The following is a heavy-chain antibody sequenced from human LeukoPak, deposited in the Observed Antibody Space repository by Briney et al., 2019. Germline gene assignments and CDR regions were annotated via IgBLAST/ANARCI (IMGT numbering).Heavy chain of an antibody. CDR1: GGSISSYY. D-gene: IGHD3-22*01. CDR2: IYYSGST. CDR3: ASHYYDGPAPDY. V-gene: IGHV4-59*01. J-gene: IGHJ4*02. Sequence: PSETLSLTCTVSGGSISSYYWSWIRQPPGKGLEWIGYIYYSGSTNYNPSLKSRVTISVDTSKNQFSLKLSSVTAADTAVYYCASHYYDGPAPDYWGQGTLVTVSS.